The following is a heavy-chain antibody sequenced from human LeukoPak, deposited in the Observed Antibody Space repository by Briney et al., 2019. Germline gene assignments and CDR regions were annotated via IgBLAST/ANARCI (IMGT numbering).Heavy chain of an antibody. CDR3: ARDNRSYDILTGQKGGRNAFDI. CDR2: ISSSSSYI. Sequence: GGSLRLSCAASGFTFSSYSMNWVRQAPGKGLEWVSSISSSSSYIYYADSVKGRFTISRDNAKNSLYLQMNSLRAEDTAVYYCARDNRSYDILTGQKGGRNAFDIWGQGTMVTVSS. CDR1: GFTFSSYS. D-gene: IGHD3-9*01. V-gene: IGHV3-21*04. J-gene: IGHJ3*02.